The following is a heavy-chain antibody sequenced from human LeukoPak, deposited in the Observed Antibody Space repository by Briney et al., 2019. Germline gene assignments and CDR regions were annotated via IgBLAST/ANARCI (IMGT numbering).Heavy chain of an antibody. CDR1: GGSISSSSYY. J-gene: IGHJ6*03. D-gene: IGHD2-2*01. Sequence: PSETLSLTCTVSGGSISSSSYYWGWIRQPPGKGLEWIGGIYYSGSTYYNPSLKSRVTISVDTSKNQFSLKLSSVTAADTAVYYCARGGAAAMSYYYYMDVWGKGTTVTVSS. CDR3: ARGGAAAMSYYYYMDV. V-gene: IGHV4-39*07. CDR2: IYYSGST.